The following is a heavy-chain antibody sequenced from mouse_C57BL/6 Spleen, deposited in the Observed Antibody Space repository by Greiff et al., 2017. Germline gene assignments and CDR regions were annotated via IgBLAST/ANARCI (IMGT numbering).Heavy chain of an antibody. V-gene: IGHV1-81*01. Sequence: QVQLQQSGAELARPGASVKLSCKASGYTFTSYGISWVKQRTGQGLEWIGEIYPRSGTTYYNEKFKGNATLAADKSSSTAYMELRSLTSEDSAVYFCARGRYSNYVFDYWGQGTTLTVSS. CDR3: ARGRYSNYVFDY. CDR2: IYPRSGTT. CDR1: GYTFTSYG. D-gene: IGHD2-5*01. J-gene: IGHJ2*01.